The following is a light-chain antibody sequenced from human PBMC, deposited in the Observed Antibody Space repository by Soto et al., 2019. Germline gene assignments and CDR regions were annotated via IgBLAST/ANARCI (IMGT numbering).Light chain of an antibody. CDR2: TTS. V-gene: IGKV1-39*01. Sequence: DIQMTQSPSSLSASVGDRVTITCRASQSISNSLNWYQQKPGKAPDILIYTTSSLQSGVPSRFRGSGSGTDFTLTISSLQPEDFATYYCQQSYSTPPTFGGGTNVEIK. CDR3: QQSYSTPPT. J-gene: IGKJ4*01. CDR1: QSISNS.